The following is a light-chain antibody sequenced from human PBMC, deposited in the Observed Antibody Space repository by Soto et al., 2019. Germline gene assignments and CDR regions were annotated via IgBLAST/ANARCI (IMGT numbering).Light chain of an antibody. CDR1: QSVTSSC. CDR2: TTS. J-gene: IGKJ3*01. Sequence: EIVLTQSPGTLSLSPGERATLSCTASQSVTSSCLAWYQRKPGQAPRLLIHTTSIRATDIPDRFSGSGSGTDFTLTICRLQPEDSAVYYCQQCGGSPLFSFGPGTRVD. V-gene: IGKV3-20*01. CDR3: QQCGGSPLFS.